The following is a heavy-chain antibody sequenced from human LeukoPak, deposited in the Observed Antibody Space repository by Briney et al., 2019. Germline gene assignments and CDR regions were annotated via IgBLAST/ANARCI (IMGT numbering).Heavy chain of an antibody. D-gene: IGHD3-22*01. Sequence: GASLRLSCAASGFTFSSYAMSWVRQAPGKGLEWVSAISGSGGSTYYADSVKGRFTISRDNSKNTLYLQMNSLRAEDTAVYYCAKRGREYYDSSGYLDYWGQGTPVTVSS. J-gene: IGHJ4*02. CDR1: GFTFSSYA. CDR3: AKRGREYYDSSGYLDY. V-gene: IGHV3-23*01. CDR2: ISGSGGST.